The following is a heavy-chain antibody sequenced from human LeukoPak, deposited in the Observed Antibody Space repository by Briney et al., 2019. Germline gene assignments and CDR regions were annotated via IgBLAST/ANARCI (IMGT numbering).Heavy chain of an antibody. CDR2: IYSGGST. D-gene: IGHD6-6*01. J-gene: IGHJ4*02. CDR1: GFTVSSNY. CDR3: ARDKPGYSSSAGDY. V-gene: IGHV3-66*01. Sequence: GGSLRLSCAASGFTVSSNYMSWVRQAPGKGLEWVSVIYSGGSTYYADSVKGRFIISRDNSKNTLYLQMNSLRAEDTAVYYCARDKPGYSSSAGDYWGQGTLVTVSS.